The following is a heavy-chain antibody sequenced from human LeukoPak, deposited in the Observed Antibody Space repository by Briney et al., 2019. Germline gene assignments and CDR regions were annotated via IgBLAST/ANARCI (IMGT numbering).Heavy chain of an antibody. CDR2: FDPEDGET. V-gene: IGHV1-24*01. D-gene: IGHD5-18*01. CDR1: GYTLTELS. CDR3: ATGLSRIQLWGGLGY. Sequence: ASVKVSCKVSGYTLTELSMHWVRQAPGKGLEWMGGFDPEDGETIYAQKFQGRVTMTEDTSTDTAYMEPSSLRSEDTAVYYCATGLSRIQLWGGLGYWGQGTLVTVSS. J-gene: IGHJ4*02.